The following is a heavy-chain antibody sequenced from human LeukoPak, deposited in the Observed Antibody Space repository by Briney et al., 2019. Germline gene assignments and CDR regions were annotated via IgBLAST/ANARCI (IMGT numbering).Heavy chain of an antibody. CDR2: ISSTSSVI. J-gene: IGHJ4*02. D-gene: IGHD2-2*01. CDR3: ARNLPAADY. Sequence: GGSLRLSCAASGFSFSTYTMNWVRQAPGKGLEWVSYISSTSSVIYYADSVKGRFTISRDNAKNSLYLQMNSLRAEDTAVYYCARNLPAADYWGQGTLVTVSS. V-gene: IGHV3-48*04. CDR1: GFSFSTYT.